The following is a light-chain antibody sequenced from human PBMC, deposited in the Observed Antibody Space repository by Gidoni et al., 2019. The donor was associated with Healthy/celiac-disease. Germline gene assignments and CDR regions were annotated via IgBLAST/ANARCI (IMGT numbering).Light chain of an antibody. CDR3: QTWGTGIQV. CDR1: SGHSSYA. J-gene: IGLJ3*02. Sequence: LVLTHSPSASASLGASVKLTCTLSSGHSSYAIAWHQQQQEKGPRYLMKLNSDGSHSKGDGIPDRFSGSSSGAERYLTISSLQSEDEADYYCQTWGTGIQVFGGGTKLTVL. V-gene: IGLV4-69*01. CDR2: LNSDGSH.